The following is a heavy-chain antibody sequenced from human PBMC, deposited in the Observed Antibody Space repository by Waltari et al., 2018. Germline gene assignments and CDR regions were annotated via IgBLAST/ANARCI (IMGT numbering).Heavy chain of an antibody. Sequence: EVQLVESGGGLVKPGGSLRLSCAASGFTFSSYSMNWVRQAPGKGLEWVSSISSSSSYIYYADSGKGRFTISRDNAKNSLYLQMNSLRAEDTAVYYCARQDCSSTSCYRLFDYWGQGTLVTVSS. CDR1: GFTFSSYS. V-gene: IGHV3-21*01. J-gene: IGHJ4*02. CDR3: ARQDCSSTSCYRLFDY. CDR2: ISSSSSYI. D-gene: IGHD2-2*02.